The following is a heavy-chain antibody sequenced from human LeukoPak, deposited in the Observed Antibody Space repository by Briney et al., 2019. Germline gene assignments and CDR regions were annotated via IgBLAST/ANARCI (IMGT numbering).Heavy chain of an antibody. CDR1: GFTFSSYS. CDR3: ARGPRRDSSGYFLNY. CDR2: ISSSSYI. D-gene: IGHD3-22*01. Sequence: PGGSLRLSCAASGFTFSSYSMNWVRQAPGKGLEWVSSISSSSYIYYADSVKGRFTISRDNAKNSLYLQMNSLRAEDTAVYYCARGPRRDSSGYFLNYWGQGTLVTVSS. J-gene: IGHJ4*02. V-gene: IGHV3-21*01.